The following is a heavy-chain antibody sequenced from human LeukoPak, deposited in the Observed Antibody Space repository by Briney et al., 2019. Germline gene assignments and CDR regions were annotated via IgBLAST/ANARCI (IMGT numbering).Heavy chain of an antibody. CDR2: IYYSGST. D-gene: IGHD3-22*01. CDR3: ARHGEGGYYREAYYFDY. J-gene: IGHJ4*02. Sequence: PSETLSLTCTLTGGSISSSSYYWGWLRQPPAKGLEWIGSIYYSGSTYYNPSLKSRVTISVDTSKNQFSLKLSSVTAADTAVYYCARHGEGGYYREAYYFDYWGQGTLVTVSS. V-gene: IGHV4-39*01. CDR1: GGSISSSSYY.